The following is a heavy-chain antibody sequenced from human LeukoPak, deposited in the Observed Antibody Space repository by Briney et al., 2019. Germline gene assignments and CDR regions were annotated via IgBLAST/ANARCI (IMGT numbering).Heavy chain of an antibody. V-gene: IGHV4-59*01. J-gene: IGHJ6*03. D-gene: IGHD3-22*01. CDR3: AGDVWNYYDSSGHYYYYYYMDV. CDR1: GGSISSYY. Sequence: SETLSLTCTVSGGSISSYYWSWIRQPPGKGLEWIGYIYYSGSTNYNPSLKSRVTISVDTSKNQFSLKLSSVTAADTAVYYCAGDVWNYYDSSGHYYYYYYMDVWGKGTTVTVSS. CDR2: IYYSGST.